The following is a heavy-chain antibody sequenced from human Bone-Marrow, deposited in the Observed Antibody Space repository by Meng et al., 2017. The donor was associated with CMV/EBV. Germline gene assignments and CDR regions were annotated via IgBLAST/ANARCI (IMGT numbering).Heavy chain of an antibody. CDR2: ISYDGSNK. J-gene: IGHJ4*02. Sequence: GGSLRLSCAASRFTFSNFAMHWVRQTPGKGLEWVAVISYDGSNKYYADSVKGRLTISRDNSKNTLYLQMNSLRAEDTALYYCARDNRYSYGSNFDYWGQGTRVTGSS. CDR1: RFTFSNFA. D-gene: IGHD5-18*01. CDR3: ARDNRYSYGSNFDY. V-gene: IGHV3-30-3*01.